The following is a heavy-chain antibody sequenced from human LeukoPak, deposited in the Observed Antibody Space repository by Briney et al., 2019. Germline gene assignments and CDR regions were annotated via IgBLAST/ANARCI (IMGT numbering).Heavy chain of an antibody. V-gene: IGHV4-39*07. CDR1: GGSISSSSYY. CDR2: INHSGST. CDR3: ARRDQLWFGISNWFDP. Sequence: SETLSLTCTVSGGSISSSSYYWSWIRQPPGKGLEWIGEINHSGSTNYNPSLKSRVTISVDTSKNQFSLKLSSVTAADTAVYYCARRDQLWFGISNWFDPWGQGTLVTVSS. D-gene: IGHD3-10*01. J-gene: IGHJ5*02.